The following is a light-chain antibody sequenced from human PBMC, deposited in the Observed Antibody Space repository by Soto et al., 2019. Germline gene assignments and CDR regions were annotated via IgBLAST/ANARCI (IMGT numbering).Light chain of an antibody. CDR2: ATS. V-gene: IGKV3-15*01. Sequence: EIVMTQSPATLSVSPGERATLSCRASQSVNSNVAWYQQKPGQAPRLLIYATSNRATGVPVRFSGSGSETEFTLTITSLQSEDVAVYYCQQHFDWPSCTFGQGTKVEIK. CDR1: QSVNSN. J-gene: IGKJ1*01. CDR3: QQHFDWPSCT.